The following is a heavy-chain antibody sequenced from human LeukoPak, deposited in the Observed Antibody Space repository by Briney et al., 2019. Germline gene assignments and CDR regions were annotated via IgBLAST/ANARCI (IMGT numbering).Heavy chain of an antibody. CDR1: SGSISSGTYY. J-gene: IGHJ3*01. CDR3: ARGYCTNGVCFGQNENGFDV. Sequence: PSETLSLTCTVSSGSISSGTYYWSWIRKPAGKGLEYIGRSYSSGSTNYNPSLKSRVSISVDTSKNQFSLKLRSVTAADTAEYYCARGYCTNGVCFGQNENGFDVWGQGTRVVVSS. D-gene: IGHD2-8*01. V-gene: IGHV4-61*02. CDR2: SYSSGST.